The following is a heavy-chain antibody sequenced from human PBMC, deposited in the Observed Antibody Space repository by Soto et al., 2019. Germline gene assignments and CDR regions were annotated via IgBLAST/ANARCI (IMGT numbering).Heavy chain of an antibody. J-gene: IGHJ5*02. CDR2: ISAYNGNT. CDR1: GYTFTSYG. V-gene: IGHV1-18*01. CDR3: AREIAVAGANWFDP. Sequence: ASVKVSCKASGYTFTSYGISWVRQAPGQGLEWMGWISAYNGNTNYAQKLQGRATMTTDTSTSTAYMELRSLRSDDTAVYYCAREIAVAGANWFDPWGQGTLVTVSS. D-gene: IGHD6-19*01.